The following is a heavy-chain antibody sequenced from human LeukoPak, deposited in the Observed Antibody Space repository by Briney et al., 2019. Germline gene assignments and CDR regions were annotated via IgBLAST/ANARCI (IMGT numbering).Heavy chain of an antibody. D-gene: IGHD6-19*01. J-gene: IGHJ4*02. Sequence: GGSLRLSCAASGFTFASYAVSWVRQAPGKGLEWVSTISGSGGSTYYADSVKGRFTISRDNSKNTLYLQMNSLRAEDTAVYYCAKDSGIAVAGTLDYWGQGTLVTVSS. CDR2: ISGSGGST. CDR3: AKDSGIAVAGTLDY. V-gene: IGHV3-23*01. CDR1: GFTFASYA.